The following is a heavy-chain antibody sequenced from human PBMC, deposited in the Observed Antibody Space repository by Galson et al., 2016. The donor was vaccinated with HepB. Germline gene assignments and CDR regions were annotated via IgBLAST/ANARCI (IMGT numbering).Heavy chain of an antibody. J-gene: IGHJ6*02. CDR2: ISWNGAAI. Sequence: SLRLSCAASGFTFDDYAMHWVRQRTGKGLEWVAGISWNGAAISYADSVKGRFTISRDNAKNSLYLQMNSLTTEDTALYYCVKDTADGGRYGVDGSPTIFYYFYYDLDVWGQGTTVTVSS. D-gene: IGHD5/OR15-5a*01. CDR1: GFTFDDYA. V-gene: IGHV3-9*01. CDR3: VKDTADGGRYGVDGSPTIFYYFYYDLDV.